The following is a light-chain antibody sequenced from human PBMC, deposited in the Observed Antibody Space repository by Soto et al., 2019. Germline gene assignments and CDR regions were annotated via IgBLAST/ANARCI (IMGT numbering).Light chain of an antibody. CDR3: QQYKNWPIT. Sequence: EILLTQSPATLSVSPGERATLSCRASQSVSSNLAWYQQKPGQAPRLLIYGASTMATGIPARFRGSGSGTEFTLTISSLQSEDFEVYYCQQYKNWPITFGQGTRLEIK. CDR2: GAS. V-gene: IGKV3D-15*01. CDR1: QSVSSN. J-gene: IGKJ5*01.